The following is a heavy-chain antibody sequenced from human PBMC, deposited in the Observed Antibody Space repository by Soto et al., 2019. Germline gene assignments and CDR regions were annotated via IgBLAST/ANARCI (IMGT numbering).Heavy chain of an antibody. D-gene: IGHD6-13*01. V-gene: IGHV3-23*01. J-gene: IGHJ1*01. CDR1: GFTFSSYA. CDR3: ARDQAAGGTISRYFQD. CDR2: ISGGGSTT. Sequence: EVQLLESGGGVVQPEGSLRLSCEASGFTFSSYAMSWVRQAPGKGLEWVSGISGGGSTTYYADSVKGRFTISRDNSKNTLYLQVNSLRAEDTAVYYCARDQAAGGTISRYFQDWGQGTLVTVSS.